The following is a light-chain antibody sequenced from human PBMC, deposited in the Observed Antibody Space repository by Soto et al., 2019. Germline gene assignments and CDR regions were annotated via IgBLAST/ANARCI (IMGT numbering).Light chain of an antibody. J-gene: IGLJ1*01. Sequence: QSVLTQPASVSGSPGQSITISCTGTSSDVGAYNFVSWYRHHPGKAPKLIIYNVSDRPSGVSNRFSGSKSANTASLTISGLQAEDEADYYCTSSTSRGTYVFGTGTKLTVL. V-gene: IGLV2-14*03. CDR1: SSDVGAYNF. CDR2: NVS. CDR3: TSSTSRGTYV.